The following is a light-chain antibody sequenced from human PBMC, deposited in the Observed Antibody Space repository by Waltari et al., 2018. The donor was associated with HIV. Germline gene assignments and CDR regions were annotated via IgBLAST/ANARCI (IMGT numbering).Light chain of an antibody. CDR2: DAS. CDR3: QQRSKWT. J-gene: IGKJ1*01. Sequence: EIVMTQSPPTLSLSPGQRATRSCRAGQSVGSYLASYQQKPGQAPRLLIYDASTRATGIPARFSGSGSGTDFTLTISSLEPEDFASYYCQQRSKWTFGQGTRVELK. CDR1: QSVGSY. V-gene: IGKV3-11*01.